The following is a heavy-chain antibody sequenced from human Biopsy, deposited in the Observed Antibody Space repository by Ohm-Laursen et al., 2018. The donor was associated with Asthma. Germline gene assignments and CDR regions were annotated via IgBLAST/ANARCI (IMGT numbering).Heavy chain of an antibody. CDR1: GGSISSSSYY. J-gene: IGHJ3*02. V-gene: IGHV4-39*02. CDR3: ARDRGLTSYPGTFHI. D-gene: IGHD1-1*01. CDR2: IYYNGRT. Sequence: SDTLSLTCPVSGGSISSSSYYWGWIRQPPGKGLEWIGSIYYNGRTYYNPSLKSRLTISVDTSKKHLSLQQSSVTAADTAVYYCARDRGLTSYPGTFHIWGQGTMVTVSS.